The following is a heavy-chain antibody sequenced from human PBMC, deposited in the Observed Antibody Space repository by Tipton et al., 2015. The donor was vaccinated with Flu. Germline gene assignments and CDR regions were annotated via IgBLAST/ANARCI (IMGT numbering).Heavy chain of an antibody. J-gene: IGHJ4*02. CDR3: ARFSAGVKRGLDY. Sequence: TLSLTCTVSGGSLSSGSYYWSWVRPPAGKGLEWLGRIYTSGSTNYNPSPKSRVTISADTSKNQFSLNLSSATAADTAVYYCARFSAGVKRGLDYWGQGTLVTVSS. D-gene: IGHD2-8*01. V-gene: IGHV4-61*02. CDR2: IYTSGST. CDR1: GGSLSSGSYY.